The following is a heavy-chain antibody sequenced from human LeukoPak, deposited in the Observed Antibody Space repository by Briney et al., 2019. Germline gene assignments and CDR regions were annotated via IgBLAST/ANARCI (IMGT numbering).Heavy chain of an antibody. J-gene: IGHJ4*02. V-gene: IGHV4-59*08. CDR1: GGSISSYY. Sequence: SETLSLTCTVSGGSISSYYWSWIRQPPGKGLEWIGYIYYSGSTNYHPSLTRRVTISVDTSKSQFSLKMSSVTAADAAVYYCARSPYSYGSYYFDYWGQGTLVTVSS. D-gene: IGHD5-18*01. CDR2: IYYSGST. CDR3: ARSPYSYGSYYFDY.